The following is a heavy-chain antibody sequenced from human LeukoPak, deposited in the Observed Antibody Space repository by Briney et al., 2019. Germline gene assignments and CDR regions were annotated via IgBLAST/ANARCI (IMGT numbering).Heavy chain of an antibody. Sequence: ASVKVSCKASGYTFTGYYMHLVRQAPGQGLEWMGWINPNSGGTNYAKKFQGRVTMTRDTSISTAYMELSRLRSDDTAVYYCARDLNMITFGGSQYYYGMDVWGQGTTVTVSS. CDR3: ARDLNMITFGGSQYYYGMDV. CDR1: GYTFTGYY. D-gene: IGHD3-16*01. J-gene: IGHJ6*02. V-gene: IGHV1-2*02. CDR2: INPNSGGT.